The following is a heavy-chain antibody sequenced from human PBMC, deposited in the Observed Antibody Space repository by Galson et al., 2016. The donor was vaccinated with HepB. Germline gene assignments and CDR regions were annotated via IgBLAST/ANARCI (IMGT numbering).Heavy chain of an antibody. CDR1: GFTFSSYA. CDR3: AKGYGMDA. J-gene: IGHJ6*02. V-gene: IGHV3-23*01. CDR2: VRGSNTGSSGRL. Sequence: SLRLSCAASGFTFSSYAMRWVRQAPGKGLEWVSVVRGSNTGSSGRLSYAESVKGRFTISRDNSKDTLYLQMNSLRDEDTAVYYCAKGYGMDAWGQGTTVTVSS.